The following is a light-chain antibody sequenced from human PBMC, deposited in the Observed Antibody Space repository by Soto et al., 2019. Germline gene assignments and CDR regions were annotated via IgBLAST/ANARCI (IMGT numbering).Light chain of an antibody. Sequence: EIVLTQSPGTLSLSPGERATLSCRASQSVSSNYLAWYQQKPGQAPRPLIYGASSRATGIPDRFSGSGAGTDFTLTISRLEPEDFAVYYCQQYGSSPWRFGQGTKVEIK. CDR3: QQYGSSPWR. CDR2: GAS. V-gene: IGKV3-20*01. J-gene: IGKJ1*01. CDR1: QSVSSNY.